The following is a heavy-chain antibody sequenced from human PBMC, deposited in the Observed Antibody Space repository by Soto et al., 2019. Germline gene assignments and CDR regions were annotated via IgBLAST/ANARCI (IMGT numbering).Heavy chain of an antibody. CDR3: VRELYPAKAFDI. J-gene: IGHJ3*02. Sequence: EVQLVESGGGLVKPGESLRLSCAASGFTFSNYNINWVRQAPGKGLEWVSSIRSRSIDMYYADSVKGRFTISRDDAKNSLSLQMNGLRAEDTAVYFCVRELYPAKAFDIWGQGTMVTVSS. V-gene: IGHV3-21*01. D-gene: IGHD2-8*01. CDR1: GFTFSNYN. CDR2: IRSRSIDM.